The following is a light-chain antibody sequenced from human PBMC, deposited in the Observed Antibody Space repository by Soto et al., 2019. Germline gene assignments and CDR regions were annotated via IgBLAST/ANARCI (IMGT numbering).Light chain of an antibody. CDR1: QSVGEK. J-gene: IGKJ2*01. CDR3: HHRSKWPYT. Sequence: DIVLTQSPATLSLSPGKRATRSCRASQSVGEKLLWFQQKPGQPPRLLIYDSSNRASGIPARFTGSGSGTDFILTISRLEPEDFAVYFCHHRSKWPYTFGQGTKVDIK. V-gene: IGKV3-11*01. CDR2: DSS.